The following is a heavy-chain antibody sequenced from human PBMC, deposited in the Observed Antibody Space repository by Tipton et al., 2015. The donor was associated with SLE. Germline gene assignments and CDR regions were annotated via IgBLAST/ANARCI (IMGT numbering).Heavy chain of an antibody. D-gene: IGHD3-10*01. J-gene: IGHJ4*02. CDR3: ARTDYYGSGSYYALGY. Sequence: SLRLSCAASGFTFSSYAMSWVRQAPGKGLEWVANIKQDGSEKYYVDSVKGRFTISRDNAKNSLYLQMNSLRAEDTAVYYCARTDYYGSGSYYALGYWGQGTLVTVSS. V-gene: IGHV3-7*01. CDR2: IKQDGSEK. CDR1: GFTFSSYA.